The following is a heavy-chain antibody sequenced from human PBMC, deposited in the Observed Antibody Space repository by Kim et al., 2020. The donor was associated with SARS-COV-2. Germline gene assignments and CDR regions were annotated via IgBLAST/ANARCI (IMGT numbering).Heavy chain of an antibody. D-gene: IGHD5-12*01. J-gene: IGHJ4*02. Sequence: SHNPSLRSRVTISVDTSRNQFSRKLSAVTAADTAVYYCAGDMVATGEGYWGQGTLVTVSS. V-gene: IGHV4-39*02. CDR3: AGDMVATGEGY.